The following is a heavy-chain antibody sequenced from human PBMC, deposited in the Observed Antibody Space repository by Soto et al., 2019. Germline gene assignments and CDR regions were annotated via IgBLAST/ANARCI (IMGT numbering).Heavy chain of an antibody. V-gene: IGHV3-13*01. J-gene: IGHJ6*02. D-gene: IGHD3-10*01. CDR2: IGTAGDT. CDR1: GFTFSSYD. CDR3: ARWGEMVRGANYYYGMDV. Sequence: VGSLRLSCAASGFTFSSYDMHWVRQATGKGLEWVSAIGTAGDTYYPGSVKGRFTISRENAKNSLYLQMNSLRAGDTAVYYCARWGEMVRGANYYYGMDVWGQGTTVTVSS.